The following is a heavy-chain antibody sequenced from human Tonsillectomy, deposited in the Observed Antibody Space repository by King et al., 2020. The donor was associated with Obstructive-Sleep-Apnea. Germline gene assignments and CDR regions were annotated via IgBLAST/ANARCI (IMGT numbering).Heavy chain of an antibody. V-gene: IGHV3-30*18. Sequence: VQLVESGGGVAQPGGSLRLSCTASGFTFFGHGMHWVRQAPGKGLEWVAVISYDGSNSYYADSVKGRFTISRDNSKNTLDLQMNSLRAEDTAVYFCAKVRKDGVWFGESSGFDSWGQGAWSSSPQ. D-gene: IGHD3-10*01. CDR1: GFTFFGHG. CDR2: ISYDGSNS. J-gene: IGHJ4*02. CDR3: AKVRKDGVWFGESSGFDS.